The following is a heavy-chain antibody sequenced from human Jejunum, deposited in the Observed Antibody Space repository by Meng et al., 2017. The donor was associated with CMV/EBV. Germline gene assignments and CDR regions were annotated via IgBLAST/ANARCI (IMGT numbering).Heavy chain of an antibody. D-gene: IGHD7-27*01. J-gene: IGHJ2*01. CDR3: AASGLGIGWYFDL. Sequence: AAGFSLSSNWVHWVRQAPGKGLVWVSSISDDGFSTSYADAVKGRFTISRENAKNTLYLQMNSLRAEDTAVYYCAASGLGIGWYFDLWGRGTLVTVSS. CDR1: GFSLSSNW. V-gene: IGHV3-74*01. CDR2: ISDDGFST.